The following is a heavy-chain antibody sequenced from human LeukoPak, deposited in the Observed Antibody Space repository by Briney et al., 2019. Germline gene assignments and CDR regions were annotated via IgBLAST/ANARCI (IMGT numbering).Heavy chain of an antibody. CDR1: GFTFSSYA. Sequence: RGSLRLSCAASGFTFSSYAMHWVRQAPGKGLEWVAVISYDGSNKYYADSVKGRFTISRDNSKNTLYLQMNSLRAEDTAVYYCARGAFGELLYYYGMDVWGQGTTVTVSS. CDR3: ARGAFGELLYYYGMDV. V-gene: IGHV3-30-3*01. J-gene: IGHJ6*02. CDR2: ISYDGSNK. D-gene: IGHD3-10*01.